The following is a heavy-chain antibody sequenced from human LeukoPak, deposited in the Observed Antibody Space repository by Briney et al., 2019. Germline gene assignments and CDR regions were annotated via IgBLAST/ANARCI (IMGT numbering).Heavy chain of an antibody. Sequence: GSLRLSCAASGFTFSSYWMSWVRQAPGKGLEWVANIKQDGSEKYYVDSVKGRFTISRDNAKNSLYLQMNSLRAEDTAVYYCARDHCGGDCYYDAFDIWGQGQWSPSLQ. V-gene: IGHV3-7*01. J-gene: IGHJ3*02. D-gene: IGHD2-21*02. CDR1: GFTFSSYW. CDR2: IKQDGSEK. CDR3: ARDHCGGDCYYDAFDI.